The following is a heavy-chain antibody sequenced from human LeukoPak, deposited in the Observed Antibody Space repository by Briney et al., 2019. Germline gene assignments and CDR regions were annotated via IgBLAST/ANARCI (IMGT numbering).Heavy chain of an antibody. J-gene: IGHJ4*02. CDR1: GFTFSSYW. CDR2: INSDGSST. V-gene: IGHV3-74*01. Sequence: GGSLRLSCAASGFTFSSYWMHWVRQAPGKGLVWVSRINSDGSSTSYADSVKGRFTISRDNAKNSLYLQMNSLRAEDTAVYYCARLTLSANDWCYDYWGQGTLVTVSS. CDR3: ARLTLSANDWCYDY. D-gene: IGHD5-12*01.